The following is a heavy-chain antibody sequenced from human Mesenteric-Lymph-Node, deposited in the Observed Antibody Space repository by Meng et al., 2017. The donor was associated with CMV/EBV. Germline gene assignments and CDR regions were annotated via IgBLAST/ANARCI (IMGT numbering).Heavy chain of an antibody. Sequence: GGSLRLSCAASGFTFSSYAMSWVRQAPGKGLEWVSIIYRGGSSTCYADSVKGRFTISRDDSKNTLSLQMNSLRAEDTAVYYCAKPLIAGPYYFDYWGQGTLVTVSS. CDR3: AKPLIAGPYYFDY. J-gene: IGHJ4*02. CDR1: GFTFSSYA. V-gene: IGHV3-23*03. CDR2: IYRGGSST. D-gene: IGHD2-15*01.